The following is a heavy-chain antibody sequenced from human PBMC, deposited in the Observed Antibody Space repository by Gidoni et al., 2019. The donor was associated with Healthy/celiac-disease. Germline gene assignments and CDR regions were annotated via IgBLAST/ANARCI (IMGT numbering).Heavy chain of an antibody. V-gene: IGHV4-38-2*02. J-gene: IGHJ5*02. Sequence: QVQLQESGPGLVKPSETLSLTCAVSGYSISSGYYWGWIRPPPGKGLEWIGSIYHSGSTYYNPSLKSRVTISVDTSKNQFSLKLSSVTAADTAVYYCARDNYYGSGSPPWWFDPWGQGTLVTVSS. CDR3: ARDNYYGSGSPPWWFDP. D-gene: IGHD3-10*01. CDR1: GYSISSGYY. CDR2: IYHSGST.